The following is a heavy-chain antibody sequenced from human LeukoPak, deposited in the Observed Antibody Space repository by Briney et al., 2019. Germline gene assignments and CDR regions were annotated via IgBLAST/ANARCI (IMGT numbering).Heavy chain of an antibody. D-gene: IGHD5-24*01. CDR3: ARDEDFYNYGFDP. J-gene: IGHJ5*02. V-gene: IGHV6-1*01. Sequence: SQTLSLTCAISGDSVSSNSAAWNWIRQSPSRGLEWLGRTYYRSKWYNDYAVSVKRPILNNPDTSKNQFSLQLNSVTPEDTAVYYCARDEDFYNYGFDPWGQGTLVTVSS. CDR2: TYYRSKWYN. CDR1: GDSVSSNSAA.